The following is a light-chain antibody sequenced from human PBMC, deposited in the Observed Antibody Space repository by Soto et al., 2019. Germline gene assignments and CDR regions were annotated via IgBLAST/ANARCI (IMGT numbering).Light chain of an antibody. CDR3: QQYNNRGT. J-gene: IGKJ1*01. CDR2: GAS. Sequence: EIVMTQSPATLSVSPGERATLSCRASQSVSSNLAWYQQKPGQAPRLLIYGASTRGTGIPARFSGSGSGTEFTLTISSLQSEDFAVYYCQQYNNRGTFGQGTKVEIK. V-gene: IGKV3-15*01. CDR1: QSVSSN.